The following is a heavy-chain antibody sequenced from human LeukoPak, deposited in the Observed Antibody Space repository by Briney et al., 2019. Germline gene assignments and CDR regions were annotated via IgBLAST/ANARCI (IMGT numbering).Heavy chain of an antibody. CDR2: IYRSGST. J-gene: IGHJ4*02. CDR1: GYSLSSGYD. Sequence: SEPLSLXCAVSGYSLSSGYDWGWIRHPPGDGVEWIGSIYRSGSTHYNPSLKTRVTISVDTTKNQFSLKLSSVTAADTAVYYCARYIYVFWSGYEDYWGQGTLVTVSS. V-gene: IGHV4-38-2*01. CDR3: ARYIYVFWSGYEDY. D-gene: IGHD3-3*01.